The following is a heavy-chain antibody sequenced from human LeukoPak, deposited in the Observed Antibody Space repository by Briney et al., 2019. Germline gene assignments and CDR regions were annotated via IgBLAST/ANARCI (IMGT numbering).Heavy chain of an antibody. CDR2: IKQDGGVK. CDR1: GFTFRSYW. V-gene: IGHV3-7*01. J-gene: IGHJ5*02. D-gene: IGHD6-19*01. Sequence: PGGSLRLSSAASGFTFRSYWMTWVRQAPGKGLEWVANIKQDGGVKYYVDSVKGRFTISRDNAKNSLYLQMNSLRVEDTAVYYCARGQGLASWGQGTLVTVSS. CDR3: ARGQGLAS.